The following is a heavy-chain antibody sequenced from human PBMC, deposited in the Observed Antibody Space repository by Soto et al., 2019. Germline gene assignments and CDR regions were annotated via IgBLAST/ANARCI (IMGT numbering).Heavy chain of an antibody. V-gene: IGHV3-30-3*01. D-gene: IGHD1-26*01. Sequence: SGGSLRLSCAASGFTFSSYAMHWVRQAPGKGLEWVAVISYDGSNKYYADSVKGRFTISRDNSKNTLYLQMNSLRAEDTAVYYCAKGSYSGIYSDFDYWGQGTLVTV. CDR2: ISYDGSNK. CDR1: GFTFSSYA. CDR3: AKGSYSGIYSDFDY. J-gene: IGHJ4*02.